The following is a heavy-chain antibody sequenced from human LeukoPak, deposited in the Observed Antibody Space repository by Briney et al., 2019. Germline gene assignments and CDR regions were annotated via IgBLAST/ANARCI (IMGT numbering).Heavy chain of an antibody. Sequence: GGSLRLSCAASGLSLSSNSMPWVRQAPGGGLEWLSYISAGSGTVFSADSVKGRFSISRDNARESLFLQMNSLRVDDTAVYYCTKDLGLRRMIWGRGTLVIVSS. CDR1: GLSLSSNS. D-gene: IGHD1-14*01. J-gene: IGHJ2*01. CDR2: ISAGSGTV. CDR3: TKDLGLRRMI. V-gene: IGHV3-48*04.